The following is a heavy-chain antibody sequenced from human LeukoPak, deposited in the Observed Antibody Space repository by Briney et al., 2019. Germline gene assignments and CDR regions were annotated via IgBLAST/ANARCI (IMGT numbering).Heavy chain of an antibody. CDR2: IYYSGST. D-gene: IGHD3-22*01. J-gene: IGHJ4*02. CDR3: ARGGVITEFDY. Sequence: SETLSLTCTVSGGSISTYYWSWIRQLPGKELEWIGYIYYSGSTNYNPSLKSRVTMSVDTSKNQFSLKLSSVTAADTAVYYCARGGVITEFDYWGQGTLVTVSS. CDR1: GGSISTYY. V-gene: IGHV4-59*01.